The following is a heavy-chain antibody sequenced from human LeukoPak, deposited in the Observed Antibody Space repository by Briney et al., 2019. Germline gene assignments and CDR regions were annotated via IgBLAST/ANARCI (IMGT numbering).Heavy chain of an antibody. CDR3: ARAALSTYWFDP. Sequence: GGSLRLSCAASGFTFSSYSMNWVRQAPGKGLEWVSSISSSSSYVYYADSVKGRFTISRDNAKNLLYLQMNSLRAEDTAVYYCARAALSTYWFDPWGQGTLVTVSS. J-gene: IGHJ5*02. CDR1: GFTFSSYS. CDR2: ISSSSSYV. V-gene: IGHV3-21*01. D-gene: IGHD2-15*01.